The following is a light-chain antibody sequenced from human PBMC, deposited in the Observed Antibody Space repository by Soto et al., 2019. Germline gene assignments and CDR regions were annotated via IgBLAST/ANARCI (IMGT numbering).Light chain of an antibody. J-gene: IGKJ2*01. CDR2: GAS. V-gene: IGKV3-20*01. Sequence: EIVLTQSPGTLSLSPGERATLSCRASQSVSSSYLAWYQQKPGPAPRPLIYGASSRATGIPDRFSGSGSGTDFTLTISRLEPEDFAVYYCQQYGSSPPRYTFGQGTKLEIK. CDR1: QSVSSSY. CDR3: QQYGSSPPRYT.